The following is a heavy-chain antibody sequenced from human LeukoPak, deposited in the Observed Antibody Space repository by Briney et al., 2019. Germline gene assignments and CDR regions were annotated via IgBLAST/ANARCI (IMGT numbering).Heavy chain of an antibody. D-gene: IGHD5-12*01. J-gene: IGHJ5*01. CDR3: VREVYRDSWPDS. Sequence: GGSLRLSCAASGFTSSSYWMSWVRQLPGKGLEWLANIKQDGSQKYYVDSVKGRFTISRDNAKNSLYLQMNSLRAEDTAVYYCVREVYRDSWPDSWGQGTLVTVSS. CDR2: IKQDGSQK. CDR1: GFTSSSYW. V-gene: IGHV3-7*01.